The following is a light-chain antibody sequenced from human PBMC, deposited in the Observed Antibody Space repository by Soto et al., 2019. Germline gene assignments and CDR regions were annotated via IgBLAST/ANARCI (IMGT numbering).Light chain of an antibody. J-gene: IGKJ4*01. CDR3: QKYNNWPPLT. V-gene: IGKV3-15*01. CDR1: QSVTTN. CDR2: GAS. Sequence: EIMMTQSPATLSVSPGARSTLSRRASQSVTTNLAWYQQKPGQAPRLLIYGASTRATGIPARFSGSGSGTEFTLTIRSLQSEDLAVYYCQKYNNWPPLTFGGGNKVDIK.